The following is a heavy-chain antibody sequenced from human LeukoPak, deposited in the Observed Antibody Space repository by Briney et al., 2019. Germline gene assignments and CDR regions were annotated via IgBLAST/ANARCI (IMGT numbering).Heavy chain of an antibody. CDR3: AKDNVGSGSGYMDV. J-gene: IGHJ6*03. D-gene: IGHD3-10*01. Sequence: GRSLRLSCAASGFTFDDYAMHWVRQPPGKGLEWVSGISWNSGSIGYAGSVKGRFTISRDNAKNSLYLQMNSLKSEDTAFYYCAKDNVGSGSGYMDVWGKGTTVTISS. CDR2: ISWNSGSI. V-gene: IGHV3-9*01. CDR1: GFTFDDYA.